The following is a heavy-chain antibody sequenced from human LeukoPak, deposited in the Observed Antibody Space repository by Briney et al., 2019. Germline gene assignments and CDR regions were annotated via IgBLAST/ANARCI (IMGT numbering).Heavy chain of an antibody. D-gene: IGHD3-10*02. CDR3: ARCSGSYYNPYYYYYMDV. CDR1: GYTFTSYG. V-gene: IGHV1-18*01. J-gene: IGHJ6*03. CDR2: ISAYNGNT. Sequence: ASVKVSCTASGYTFTSYGISWVRQAPGQGLEWMGWISAYNGNTNYAQKLQGRVTMTTDTSTSTAYMELRSLRSDDTAVYYCARCSGSYYNPYYYYYMDVWGKGTTVTVSS.